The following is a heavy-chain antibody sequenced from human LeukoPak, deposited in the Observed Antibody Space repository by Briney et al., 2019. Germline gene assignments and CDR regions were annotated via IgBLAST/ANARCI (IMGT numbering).Heavy chain of an antibody. CDR1: GFTFSNFA. CDR3: ASLTIFGVG. CDR2: ISYDGSNK. V-gene: IGHV3-30-3*01. Sequence: GGSLRLSCAASGFTFSNFAMHWVRQAPGKGLEWVALISYDGSNKYYADSVKGRFTISRDNAKNTLYLQMNNLRAEDTAVYYCASLTIFGVGGGQGTLVTVSS. D-gene: IGHD3-3*01. J-gene: IGHJ4*02.